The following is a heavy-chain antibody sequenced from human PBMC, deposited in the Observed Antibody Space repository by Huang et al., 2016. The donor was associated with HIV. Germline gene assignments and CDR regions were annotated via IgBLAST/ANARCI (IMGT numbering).Heavy chain of an antibody. V-gene: IGHV4-39*01. CDR1: GGSIRSSYYR. Sequence: QLLLQESGPGLVKPSEALALTCAAPGGSIRSSYYRWGWIRQPPGKGLEWSGSIYLTGTTHYSPCLKGRVTIAVDTSKNLFFLDLASVTAAETAVYYCARHREGPVAYYSGWGSHLNYMDVWGRGRTVVVSS. D-gene: IGHD3-10*01. CDR2: IYLTGTT. J-gene: IGHJ6*03. CDR3: ARHREGPVAYYSGWGSHLNYMDV.